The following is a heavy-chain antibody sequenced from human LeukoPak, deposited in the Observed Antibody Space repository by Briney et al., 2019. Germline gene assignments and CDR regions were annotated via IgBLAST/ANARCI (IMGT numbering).Heavy chain of an antibody. CDR1: EFTVSTNH. J-gene: IGHJ4*02. Sequence: GGSLRLSCAASEFTVSTNHMSWVRQAPGRGLEWVSVLYSGGTTSYADSVKGRFTISSDNSKNTVSLQMNTLTVADTAVYYCTRERDSMVRGNYFDAWGQRTLVTVSS. V-gene: IGHV3-66*01. CDR2: LYSGGTT. D-gene: IGHD3-10*01. CDR3: TRERDSMVRGNYFDA.